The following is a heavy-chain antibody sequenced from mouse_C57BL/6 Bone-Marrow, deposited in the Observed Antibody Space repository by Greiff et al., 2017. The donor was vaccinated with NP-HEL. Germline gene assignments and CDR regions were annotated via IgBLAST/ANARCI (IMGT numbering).Heavy chain of an antibody. CDR1: GYTFTSYW. CDR3: ARRNYGSFYFDY. V-gene: IGHV1-64*01. Sequence: VQLQQPGAELVKPGASVKLSCKASGYTFTSYWMHWVKQRPGQGLEWIGMIHPNSGSTNYNEKFKSKATLTVDKSSSTAYMQLSSLTSEYSAVYYCARRNYGSFYFDYWGQGTTLTVSS. D-gene: IGHD1-1*01. CDR2: IHPNSGST. J-gene: IGHJ2*01.